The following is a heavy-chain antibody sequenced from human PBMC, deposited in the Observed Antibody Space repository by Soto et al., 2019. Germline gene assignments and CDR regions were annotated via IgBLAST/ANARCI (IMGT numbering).Heavy chain of an antibody. J-gene: IGHJ4*02. D-gene: IGHD3-22*01. CDR1: GGSISSGDYY. CDR2: IYYSGST. CDR3: ARRDYYDSSGFYYFDY. V-gene: IGHV4-30-4*01. Sequence: SETLSLTCTVSGGSISSGDYYWSWIRQPPGKGLEWIGYIYYSGSTYYNPSLKSRVTISVDTSKNQFSLKLSSVTAADTAVYYCARRDYYDSSGFYYFDYWGQGTLVTVSS.